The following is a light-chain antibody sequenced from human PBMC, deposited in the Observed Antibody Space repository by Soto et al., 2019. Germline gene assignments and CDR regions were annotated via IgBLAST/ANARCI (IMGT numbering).Light chain of an antibody. CDR2: EVV. J-gene: IGLJ2*01. CDR3: CSYAGSSMFV. CDR1: SSDVGTYNL. V-gene: IGLV2-23*02. Sequence: QPALTQPASVSGSPGQSITISCTGSSSDVGTYNLVSWYQHHPGKAPKLMISEVVKRPSGVSNRFSGSKSGNTASLTISGLQAEDEADYYCCSYAGSSMFVFGGGTKLTVL.